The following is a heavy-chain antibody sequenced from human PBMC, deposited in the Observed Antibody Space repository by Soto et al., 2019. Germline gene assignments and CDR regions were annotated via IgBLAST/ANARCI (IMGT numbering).Heavy chain of an antibody. CDR3: ARDRHAYCGGDCPMDV. CDR1: GFIFSTYG. J-gene: IGHJ6*02. Sequence: QVQLVESGGGVVQPGRSLRLSCVASGFIFSTYGMHWVRQAPGKGLEWVAVIWYDGSNKYYADSVKGRFTISRDNSKNTRYLKMNSLRAEDTAVYYCARDRHAYCGGDCPMDVWGQGTTVTVSS. V-gene: IGHV3-33*01. D-gene: IGHD2-21*02. CDR2: IWYDGSNK.